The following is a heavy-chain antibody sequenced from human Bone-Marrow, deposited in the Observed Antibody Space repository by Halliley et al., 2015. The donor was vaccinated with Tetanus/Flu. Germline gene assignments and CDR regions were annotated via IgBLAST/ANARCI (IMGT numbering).Heavy chain of an antibody. CDR1: GGSFGDSGYY. D-gene: IGHD6-19*01. Sequence: TLSLTCAVYGGSFGDSGYYWNWSRQPPGKGLEWIGEIIPYGNINYNPSLQSRVTISVDTSKNQFSLKLSSVSAADTAVYYCARGHRVCNGWGTYYYYGMDAGGHGPSVSVSS. CDR2: IIPYGNI. V-gene: IGHV4-34*01. J-gene: IGHJ6*02. CDR3: ARGHRVCNGWGTYYYYGMDA.